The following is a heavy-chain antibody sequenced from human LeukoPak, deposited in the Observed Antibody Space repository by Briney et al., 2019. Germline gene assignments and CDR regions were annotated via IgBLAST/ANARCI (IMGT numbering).Heavy chain of an antibody. CDR2: INHSGST. D-gene: IGHD3-10*01. J-gene: IGHJ4*02. CDR1: GGSFSGYY. Sequence: PSETLSLTCAVYGGSFSGYYWSWIRQPPGKGLEWIGEINHSGSTNYNPSLKSRVTISVDTSKNQFSLKLSSVTAADTAVYYCARGLFFYYGSGSYDSPVDYWGQGTLVTVSS. CDR3: ARGLFFYYGSGSYDSPVDY. V-gene: IGHV4-34*01.